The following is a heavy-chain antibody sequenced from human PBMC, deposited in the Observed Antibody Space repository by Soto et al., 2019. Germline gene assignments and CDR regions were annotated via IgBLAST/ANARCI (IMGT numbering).Heavy chain of an antibody. Sequence: QVQLVQSGAEVKKPGASVTVSCKASGYTFTSYGISWVRQAPGQGPEWMGWISAYNGNTNYAQKLQGRVTMTTDTSTSTAYMELRSLRSDDTAVYYCARGGSSGVYCSGGSCTIHLGLCGQGTLVTVSS. CDR3: ARGGSSGVYCSGGSCTIHLGL. CDR2: ISAYNGNT. J-gene: IGHJ4*02. CDR1: GYTFTSYG. D-gene: IGHD2-15*01. V-gene: IGHV1-18*01.